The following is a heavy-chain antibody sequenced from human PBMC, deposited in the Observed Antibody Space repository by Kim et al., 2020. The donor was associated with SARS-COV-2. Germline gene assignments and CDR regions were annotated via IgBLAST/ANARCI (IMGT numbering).Heavy chain of an antibody. CDR2: IYYSGST. Sequence: SETLSLTCTVSGGSISSYYWSWIRQPPGKGLEWIGYIYYSGSTNYNPSLKSRVTISVDTSKNQFSLKLSSVTAADTAVYYCARGYYGSSGYYYGDYWGQGTLVTVSS. D-gene: IGHD3-22*01. CDR3: ARGYYGSSGYYYGDY. V-gene: IGHV4-59*01. CDR1: GGSISSYY. J-gene: IGHJ4*02.